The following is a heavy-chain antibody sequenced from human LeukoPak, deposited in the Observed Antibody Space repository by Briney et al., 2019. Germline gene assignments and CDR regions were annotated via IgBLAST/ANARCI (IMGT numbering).Heavy chain of an antibody. CDR1: GGSISSYY. CDR2: IYYSGST. J-gene: IGHJ4*02. D-gene: IGHD3-10*01. CDR3: ARDPGSRYFDY. Sequence: PSETLSLTCTVSGGSISSYYWSWIRQPPGKGLEWIGYIYYSGSTNYNPSLKSRVTISVDTSKNQFSLKLSSVTAADTAVYYCARDPGSRYFDYWGQGTLVTISS. V-gene: IGHV4-59*12.